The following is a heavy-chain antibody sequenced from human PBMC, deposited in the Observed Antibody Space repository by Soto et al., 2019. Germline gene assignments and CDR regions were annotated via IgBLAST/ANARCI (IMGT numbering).Heavy chain of an antibody. Sequence: SVKVSCKASGFTFTSSAVQWVRQARGQRLEWIGWIVVGSGNTNYAQKFQERVTITRDMSTSTAYMELSSLRSEDTAVYYCAAGFSAPITMIVVPPVGWGQGTMVTVS. CDR2: IVVGSGNT. J-gene: IGHJ3*01. D-gene: IGHD3-22*01. CDR3: AAGFSAPITMIVVPPVG. CDR1: GFTFTSSA. V-gene: IGHV1-58*01.